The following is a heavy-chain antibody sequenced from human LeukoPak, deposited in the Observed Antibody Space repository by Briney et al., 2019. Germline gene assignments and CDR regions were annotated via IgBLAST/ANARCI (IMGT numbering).Heavy chain of an antibody. J-gene: IGHJ4*02. V-gene: IGHV4-34*01. Sequence: SETLSLTCAVYGGSFSGYYWSWIRQPPGKGLEWIGEINHSGSTNYNPSLKSRVTISVDTSKNQFSLKLSSVTAADTAVYYCARRSSYGRTSLDYWGQGTLVTVSS. CDR1: GGSFSGYY. CDR2: INHSGST. D-gene: IGHD5-18*01. CDR3: ARRSSYGRTSLDY.